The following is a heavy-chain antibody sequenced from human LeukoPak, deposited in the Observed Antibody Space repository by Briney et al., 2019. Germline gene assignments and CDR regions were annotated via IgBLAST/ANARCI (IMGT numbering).Heavy chain of an antibody. V-gene: IGHV3-49*04. J-gene: IGHJ5*02. CDR2: IRSKAYGGTT. D-gene: IGHD2-15*01. CDR3: TRYYCSGGSCNRARWFDP. Sequence: GGSLRLSCTASGFTFGDYAMSWVRQAPGKGLEWVGFIRSKAYGGTTEYAASVKGRFAISRDDSKSIAYLQMNSLKTEDTAVYYCTRYYCSGGSCNRARWFDPWGQGTLVTVSS. CDR1: GFTFGDYA.